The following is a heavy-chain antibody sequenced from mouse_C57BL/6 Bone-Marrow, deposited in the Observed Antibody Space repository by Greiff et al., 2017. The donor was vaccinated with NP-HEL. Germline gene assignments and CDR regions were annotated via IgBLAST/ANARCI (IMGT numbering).Heavy chain of an antibody. V-gene: IGHV1-64*01. CDR2: IHPNSGST. CDR3: ASITTVVATDFDY. J-gene: IGHJ2*01. Sequence: QVQLKQPGAELVKPGASVKLSCKASGYTFTSYWMHWVKQRPGQGLEWIGMIHPNSGSTNYNAKFKSKTTLTVDKSSSTAYMQLSSLTSEDSAVYYCASITTVVATDFDYWGQGTTLTVSS. D-gene: IGHD1-1*01. CDR1: GYTFTSYW.